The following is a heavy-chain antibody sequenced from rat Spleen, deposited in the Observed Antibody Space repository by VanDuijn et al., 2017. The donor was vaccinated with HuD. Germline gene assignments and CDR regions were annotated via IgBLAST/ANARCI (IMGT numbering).Heavy chain of an antibody. Sequence: EVQLQESGPGLVKPSQSLSLTCSVTDYSITSSYGWSWIRKFPGNKLEWMGYINSAGSTNYNPSLKSRISITRDTSKNQFFLQVNSVTSEDTATYYCARFPIYYYSALFDYWGQGVTVTVSS. D-gene: IGHD1-1*01. CDR2: INSAGST. J-gene: IGHJ2*01. V-gene: IGHV3-3*01. CDR3: ARFPIYYYSALFDY. CDR1: DYSITSSYG.